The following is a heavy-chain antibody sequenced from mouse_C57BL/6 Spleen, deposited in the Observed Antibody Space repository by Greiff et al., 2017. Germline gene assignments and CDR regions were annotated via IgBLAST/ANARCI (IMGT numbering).Heavy chain of an antibody. CDR2: IDPSDSYT. J-gene: IGHJ2*01. Sequence: QVQLQQPGAELVMPGASVKLSCKASGYTFTSSWMHWVKQRPGQGLEWIGEIDPSDSYTNYTQKFKGKSTLTVDKSSSTAYMQLSSLTSEDSAVYYCARWNYGSSYLYFDYWGQGTTLTVSS. CDR1: GYTFTSSW. D-gene: IGHD1-1*01. V-gene: IGHV1-69*01. CDR3: ARWNYGSSYLYFDY.